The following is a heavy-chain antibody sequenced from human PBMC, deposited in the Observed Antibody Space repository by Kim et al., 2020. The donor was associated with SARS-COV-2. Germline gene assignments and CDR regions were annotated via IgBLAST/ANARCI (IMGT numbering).Heavy chain of an antibody. CDR1: GFTFSDYY. D-gene: IGHD5-18*01. CDR3: ARDRHTATYYYYYYGMDV. CDR2: ISSSGSTI. J-gene: IGHJ6*02. Sequence: GGSLILSCAASGFTFSDYYMSWIRQAPGKGLEWVSYISSSGSTIYYADSVKGRFTISRDNAKNSLYLQMNSLRAEDTAVYYCARDRHTATYYYYYYGMDVWGQGTTVTVSS. V-gene: IGHV3-11*01.